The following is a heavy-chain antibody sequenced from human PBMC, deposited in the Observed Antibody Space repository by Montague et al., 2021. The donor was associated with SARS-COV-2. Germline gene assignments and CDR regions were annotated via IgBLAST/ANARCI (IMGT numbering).Heavy chain of an antibody. D-gene: IGHD3-9*01. CDR3: ARDATYYDILTGYPAFDYYYSYYMDV. V-gene: IGHV3-30*03. Sequence: SRRLSWSASGFTFSSYGKNWGRQAQEKCLNRVPGILEYGSNKYNADSVKGRFTISRDNSENTLYLQMNSLRAEDTAVYYCARDATYYDILTGYPAFDYYYSYYMDVLDKGTTVTVSS. J-gene: IGHJ6*03. CDR1: GFTFSSYG. CDR2: ILEYGSNK.